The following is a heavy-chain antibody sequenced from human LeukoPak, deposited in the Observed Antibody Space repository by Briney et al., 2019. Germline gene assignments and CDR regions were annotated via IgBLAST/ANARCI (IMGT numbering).Heavy chain of an antibody. CDR3: ARAVQYSGSQLDY. CDR2: ISSSSTYI. CDR1: GFTFSTYT. J-gene: IGHJ4*02. V-gene: IGHV3-21*01. D-gene: IGHD1-26*01. Sequence: PGGSLRLSCAASGFTFSTYTMNWVRQAPGKGLEWVSSISSSSTYIYYADSVKGRFTISRDNAKNSLYLQMNSLRAEDTAVYYCARAVQYSGSQLDYWGQGTLVTVSS.